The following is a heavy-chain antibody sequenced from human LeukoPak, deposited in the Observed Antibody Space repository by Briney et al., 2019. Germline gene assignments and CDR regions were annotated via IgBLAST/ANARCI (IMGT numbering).Heavy chain of an antibody. CDR2: MYHSGST. Sequence: SETLSLTCGVSGDSINSGHYWGWIRQPPGKGLEWIGSMYHSGSTYYNPSLKSRVTISIDTSKNQFSLKLRSVTAADTAVYFCARNVSMVLPGQGAFDIWGQGTMATVSS. CDR1: GDSINSGHY. V-gene: IGHV4-38-2*01. D-gene: IGHD2-8*01. J-gene: IGHJ3*02. CDR3: ARNVSMVLPGQGAFDI.